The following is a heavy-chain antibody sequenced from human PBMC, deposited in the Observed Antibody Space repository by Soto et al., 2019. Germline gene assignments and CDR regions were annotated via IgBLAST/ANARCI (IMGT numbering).Heavy chain of an antibody. V-gene: IGHV1-69*08. J-gene: IGHJ6*02. Sequence: QVQLVQSGAEVKKPGSSVKVSCKASGGTFSSYTISWVRQAPGQGLEWMGRIIPILGIANYAQKFQGRVTITADKSTSTASMELSSLRSEDTAVYYCEREHHRDYSASGSYSYYYGMDVWGQGTTVTVSS. CDR3: EREHHRDYSASGSYSYYYGMDV. CDR1: GGTFSSYT. CDR2: IIPILGIA. D-gene: IGHD3-10*01.